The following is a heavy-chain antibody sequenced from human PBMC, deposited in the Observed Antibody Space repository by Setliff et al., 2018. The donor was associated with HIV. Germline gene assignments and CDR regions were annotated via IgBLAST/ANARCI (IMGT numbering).Heavy chain of an antibody. J-gene: IGHJ4*02. CDR2: IYYSGNT. D-gene: IGHD6-13*01. CDR1: GYSISSGYH. CDR3: ARRVYTSTRRDFDY. Sequence: KTSETLSLTCTVSGYSISSGYHWGWIRQPPGKGLEWIGNIYYSGNTYYNPSLKSRVTISVDTSKNQFSLRLSSVTAADTTVYYCARRVYTSTRRDFDYWGQGTLVTVSS. V-gene: IGHV4-38-2*02.